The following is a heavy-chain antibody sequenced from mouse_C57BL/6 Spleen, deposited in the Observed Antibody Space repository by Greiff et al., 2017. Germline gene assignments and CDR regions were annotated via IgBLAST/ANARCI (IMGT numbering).Heavy chain of an antibody. CDR1: GYTFTDYN. CDR2: INPNNGGT. D-gene: IGHD2-2*01. J-gene: IGHJ2*01. CDR3: ARYGYDGGPYFDY. V-gene: IGHV1-22*01. Sequence: VQLQQSGPELVKPGASVQMSCKASGYTFTDYNMHWVKQSHGKSLEWIGYINPNNGGTSYNQKFKGKATLTVNKSSSTAYMALRSLTSGDSAVYYCARYGYDGGPYFDYWGQGTTLTVSS.